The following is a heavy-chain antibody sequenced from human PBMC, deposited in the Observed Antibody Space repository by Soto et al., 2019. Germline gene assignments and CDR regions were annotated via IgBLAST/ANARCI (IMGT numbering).Heavy chain of an antibody. CDR2: ISGSGGIT. Sequence: EVQLLESGGGLVQPGGSLRLSCAASGFTFSSDAMNWVRQAPGKGLEWVSDISGSGGITYYADSVKGRFTISRDNSKNPLYLQMNSLRAEDTAVYYCAKSAMVRGGGGFDPWGQGTLVTVSS. J-gene: IGHJ5*02. D-gene: IGHD3-10*01. V-gene: IGHV3-23*01. CDR1: GFTFSSDA. CDR3: AKSAMVRGGGGFDP.